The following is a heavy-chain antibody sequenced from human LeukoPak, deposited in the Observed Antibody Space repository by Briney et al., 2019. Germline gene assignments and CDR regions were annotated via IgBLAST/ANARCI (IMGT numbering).Heavy chain of an antibody. D-gene: IGHD3-3*01. CDR2: ISSGGNT. CDR1: GFTVSSNY. Sequence: GGSLRLSCAASGFTVSSNYMSWVRQAPGKGLEWVSVISSGGNTYYADSVKGRFTISRDNAKNSLYLQMNSLRAEDTAVYYCARGLGIYDFWSGYYGDYFDYWGQGTLVTVSS. J-gene: IGHJ4*02. CDR3: ARGLGIYDFWSGYYGDYFDY. V-gene: IGHV3-66*01.